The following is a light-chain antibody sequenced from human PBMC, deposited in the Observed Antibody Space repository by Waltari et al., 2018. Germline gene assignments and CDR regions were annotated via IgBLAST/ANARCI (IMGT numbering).Light chain of an antibody. J-gene: IGKJ1*01. V-gene: IGKV3-20*01. CDR3: QHYGISPRT. Sequence: SPGDRATVSCRASQCVSKYYLAWYQQKPGQSPRLLIYDASTRAAGIPDRFSGSGSGTDFTLTISGLEPQDIAVYYCQHYGISPRTFGQGTKVEMK. CDR2: DAS. CDR1: QCVSKYY.